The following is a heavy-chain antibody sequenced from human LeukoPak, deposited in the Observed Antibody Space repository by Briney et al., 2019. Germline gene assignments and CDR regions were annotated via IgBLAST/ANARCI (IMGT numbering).Heavy chain of an antibody. CDR2: ISAYNGNT. CDR3: ARGRAPHGG. CDR1: GYIFAHNG. J-gene: IGHJ4*02. Sequence: ASVKVSCKTSGYIFAHNGISWVRQAPGQGPEWMGWISAYNGNTNYAQKLQGRVTMTTDTSTSTAYMELRSLRSDDTAVYYCARGRAPHGGWGQGTLVTVSS. D-gene: IGHD4-23*01. V-gene: IGHV1-18*01.